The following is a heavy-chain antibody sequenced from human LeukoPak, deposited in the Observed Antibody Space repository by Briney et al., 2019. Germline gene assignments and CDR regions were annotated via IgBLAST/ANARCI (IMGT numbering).Heavy chain of an antibody. Sequence: GGSLRLSCAASGFTFSSYGMHWVRQAPGKGLEWVAVISYDGSNKYYADSVKGRFTISRDNSKNTLYLQMNSLRAEDTAVYYCAKDRSRWLQLTDYYYGMDVWGQGTTVTVSS. J-gene: IGHJ6*02. D-gene: IGHD5-24*01. CDR2: ISYDGSNK. V-gene: IGHV3-30*18. CDR1: GFTFSSYG. CDR3: AKDRSRWLQLTDYYYGMDV.